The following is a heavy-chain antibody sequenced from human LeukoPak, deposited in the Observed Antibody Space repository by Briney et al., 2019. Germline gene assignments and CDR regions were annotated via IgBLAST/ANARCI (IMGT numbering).Heavy chain of an antibody. D-gene: IGHD6-19*01. J-gene: IGHJ4*02. CDR1: GFTFGDYG. Sequence: PGGSLRLSCAASGFTFGDYGMSWIRQAPGKGLEWVSTIGSYNSDTYYTESVKGRFVVSRDNSKNTLFLQMNSLRAEDTAIYFCAKRVLSVPVAGLDYWGQGTLVTVSP. CDR3: AKRVLSVPVAGLDY. CDR2: IGSYNSDT. V-gene: IGHV3-23*05.